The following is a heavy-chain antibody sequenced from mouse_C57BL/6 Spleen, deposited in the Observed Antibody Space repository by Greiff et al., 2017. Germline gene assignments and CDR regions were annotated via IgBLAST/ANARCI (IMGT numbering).Heavy chain of an antibody. V-gene: IGHV1-69*01. Sequence: VQLQQPGAELVMPGASVKLSCKASGYTFTSYWMHWVKQRPGQGLEWIGEIDPSDSYTNYNQKFKGKSTLTVDKSSSTAYMQLSSLTSEDSAVYYCARLPTAQATDAMDYWGQGTSVTVSS. CDR1: GYTFTSYW. CDR3: ARLPTAQATDAMDY. J-gene: IGHJ4*01. D-gene: IGHD3-2*02. CDR2: IDPSDSYT.